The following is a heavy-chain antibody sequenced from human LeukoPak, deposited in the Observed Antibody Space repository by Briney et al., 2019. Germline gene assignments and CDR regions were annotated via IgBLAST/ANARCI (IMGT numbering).Heavy chain of an antibody. J-gene: IGHJ3*02. Sequence: GGSLRLSCAASELTFSSYEMNWVRQAPGKGLEWVSHISGSGSSIYYADSVKGRFTISRDNAKNSLYLQMNSLRAEDTAVYYCAGGQWLVLGDAFDIWGQGTMVTVSS. CDR2: ISGSGSSI. V-gene: IGHV3-48*03. D-gene: IGHD6-19*01. CDR3: AGGQWLVLGDAFDI. CDR1: ELTFSSYE.